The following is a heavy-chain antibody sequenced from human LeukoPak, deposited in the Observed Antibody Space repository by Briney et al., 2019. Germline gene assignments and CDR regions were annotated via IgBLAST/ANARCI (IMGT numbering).Heavy chain of an antibody. CDR2: ISGSGGST. D-gene: IGHD1-26*01. J-gene: IGHJ4*02. V-gene: IGHV3-23*01. CDR1: GFTFSSYV. CDR3: AKDGARIVGATFDY. Sequence: GGSLRLSCTASGFTFSSYVMSWVRQAPGKGLEWVSAISGSGGSTYYADSVKGRFTISRDNSKNTLYLQMNSLRAEDTAVYYCAKDGARIVGATFDYWGQGTLVTVSS.